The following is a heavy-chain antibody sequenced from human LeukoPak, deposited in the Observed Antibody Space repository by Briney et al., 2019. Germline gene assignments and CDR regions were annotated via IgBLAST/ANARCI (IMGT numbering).Heavy chain of an antibody. CDR2: IYPGDSDT. D-gene: IGHD3-3*01. CDR3: ARRPSYDFWSGYYGVDGLDI. CDR1: GYSFVSHW. Sequence: GESLKISCKASGYSFVSHWIVWVRQMPGKGLEWLGIIYPGDSDTRYSPSFQGQVTISADKSISTAYLQWNSLRASDTAMYYCARRPSYDFWSGYYGVDGLDIWGQGTMVTVS. J-gene: IGHJ3*02. V-gene: IGHV5-51*01.